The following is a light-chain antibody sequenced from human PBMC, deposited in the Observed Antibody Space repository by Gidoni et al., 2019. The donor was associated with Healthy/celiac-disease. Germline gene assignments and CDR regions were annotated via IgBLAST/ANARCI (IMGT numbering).Light chain of an antibody. CDR3: QQYNSFAWT. J-gene: IGKJ1*01. CDR2: DAS. CDR1: QSNSSW. Sequence: DIHLTQSPSTLSASVGDRVTITGRASQSNSSWLAWYQQKPGKAPKLLIYDASSLESGVPSRFSGSGSGTEFTLTISSLQPDDFATYYCQQYNSFAWTFGQGTKVEIK. V-gene: IGKV1-5*01.